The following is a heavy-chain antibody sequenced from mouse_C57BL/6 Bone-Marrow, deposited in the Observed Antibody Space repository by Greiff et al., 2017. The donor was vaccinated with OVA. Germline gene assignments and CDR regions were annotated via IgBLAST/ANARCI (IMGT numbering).Heavy chain of an antibody. CDR2: ISSGGDYI. D-gene: IGHD1-1*01. J-gene: IGHJ4*01. Sequence: EVNLVESGEGLVKPGGFLKLSCAASGFTFSSYAMSWVRQTPEKRLEWVAYISSGGDYIYYADTVKGRFTISRDNARNTLYLQMSSLKSEDTAMHYCTREDYYGSRGYYAMDYWGQGTSVTVSS. V-gene: IGHV5-9-1*02. CDR3: TREDYYGSRGYYAMDY. CDR1: GFTFSSYA.